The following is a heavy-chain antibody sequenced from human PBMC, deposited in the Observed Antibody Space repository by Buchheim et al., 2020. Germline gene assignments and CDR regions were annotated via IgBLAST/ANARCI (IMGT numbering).Heavy chain of an antibody. CDR2: ISYDGSNK. Sequence: QVQLVESGGGVVQPGRSLRLSCAASGFTFSSYAMHWVRQAPGKGLEWVAVISYDGSNKYYADSVKGRFTISRDNSKNTLYLQMNSLRAEDTAVYYCAKDGLSGYDYGDFDYWGQGTL. CDR1: GFTFSSYA. J-gene: IGHJ4*02. D-gene: IGHD5-12*01. CDR3: AKDGLSGYDYGDFDY. V-gene: IGHV3-30*04.